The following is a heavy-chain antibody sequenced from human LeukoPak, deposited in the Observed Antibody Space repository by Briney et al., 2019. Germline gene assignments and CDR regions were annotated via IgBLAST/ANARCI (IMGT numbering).Heavy chain of an antibody. CDR3: ARSSGTGTFSY. CDR1: GDSISRSTYY. J-gene: IGHJ4*02. D-gene: IGHD6-25*01. V-gene: IGHV4-39*02. CDR2: VYYGRSP. Sequence: PSETLSLTCTVSGDSISRSTYYWAWIRQPPGKGLEWIGSVYYGRSPYFNPSLESRATISEDTSKNHFSLKMSSVTAADTAVYYCARSSGTGTFSYWGQGTLVTVSS.